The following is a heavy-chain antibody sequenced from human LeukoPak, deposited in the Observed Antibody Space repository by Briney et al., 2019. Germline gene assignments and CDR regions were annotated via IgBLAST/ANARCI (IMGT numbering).Heavy chain of an antibody. CDR1: GFSFTSYW. D-gene: IGHD3-9*01. V-gene: IGHV3-74*01. CDR3: VNDMTGPVDY. J-gene: IGHJ4*02. CDR2: TNPDGSYT. Sequence: GGSLRLSCAASGFSFTSYWMHWVRQVPGKGLVWVSRTNPDGSYTSYGDSVKGRFTISRDNAKNTLFLQMNSLTAEDTAVYYCVNDMTGPVDYWGQGTLVTVSS.